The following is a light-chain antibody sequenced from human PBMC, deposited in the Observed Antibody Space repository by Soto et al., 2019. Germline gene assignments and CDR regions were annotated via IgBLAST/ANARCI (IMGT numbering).Light chain of an antibody. CDR2: KAS. J-gene: IGKJ1*01. V-gene: IGKV1-5*03. CDR3: QQYNSSPT. CDR1: QSISSW. Sequence: DIQMTQSPSTLTASVGDRVTITCRASQSISSWLAWYQQKREKAPKLLIYKASSLESGVPSRFSGSGSGTEFTLTISSLQPDDFATYYCQQYNSSPTFGQGTKVEIK.